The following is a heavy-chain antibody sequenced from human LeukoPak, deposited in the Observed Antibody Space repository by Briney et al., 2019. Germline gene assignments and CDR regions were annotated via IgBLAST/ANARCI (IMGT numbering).Heavy chain of an antibody. J-gene: IGHJ4*02. CDR2: IYYSGST. V-gene: IGHV4-59*12. CDR3: ARVWITKYYFDY. CDR1: GGSISSYY. D-gene: IGHD3-10*01. Sequence: SETLSLTCTVSGGSISSYYWSWIRQPPGKGLEWIGYIYYSGSTNYNPSLKSRVTISVDTSKNQFSLKLSSVTAADTAVYYCARVWITKYYFDYWGQGTLVTVSS.